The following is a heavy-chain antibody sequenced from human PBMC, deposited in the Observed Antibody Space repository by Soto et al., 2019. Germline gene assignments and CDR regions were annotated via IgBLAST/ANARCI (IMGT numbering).Heavy chain of an antibody. CDR3: AKGPYSGYEAHWFDP. D-gene: IGHD5-12*01. V-gene: IGHV3-30*18. CDR2: ISYDGSNK. Sequence: QVQLVESGGGVVQPGRSLRLSCAASGFTFSSYGMHWVRQAPGKGLEWVAVISYDGSNKYYADSVKGRFTISRDNSKNTLYLQMNSLRAEDTAVYYCAKGPYSGYEAHWFDPWGQGPLVTVSS. CDR1: GFTFSSYG. J-gene: IGHJ5*02.